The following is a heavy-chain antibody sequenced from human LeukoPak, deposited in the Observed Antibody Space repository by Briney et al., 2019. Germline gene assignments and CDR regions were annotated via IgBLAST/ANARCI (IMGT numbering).Heavy chain of an antibody. Sequence: SQTLSLTCTLSGGSISIGDYYWSWIRQPPGKGLEWIGYIYYSGSTYYNPSLKSRVTISVDTSKNQFSLKLSSVTAADTAVYYCASGRGYSSSSRRFDPWGQGTLVTVSS. CDR3: ASGRGYSSSSRRFDP. CDR2: IYYSGST. V-gene: IGHV4-30-4*08. J-gene: IGHJ5*02. CDR1: GGSISIGDYY. D-gene: IGHD6-6*01.